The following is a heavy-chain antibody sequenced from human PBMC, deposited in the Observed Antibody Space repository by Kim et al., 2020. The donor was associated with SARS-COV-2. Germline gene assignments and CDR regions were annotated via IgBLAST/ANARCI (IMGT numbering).Heavy chain of an antibody. D-gene: IGHD3-3*01. CDR3: ARGAIFGVRGGMDV. V-gene: IGHV3-74*01. Sequence: GGSLRLSCAASGFTFSSYWMHWVRQAPGKGLVWVSRINSDGSSTSYADSVKGRFTISRDNAKNTLYLQMNSLRAEDTAVYYCARGAIFGVRGGMDVWGQGTTVTVSS. J-gene: IGHJ6*02. CDR1: GFTFSSYW. CDR2: INSDGSST.